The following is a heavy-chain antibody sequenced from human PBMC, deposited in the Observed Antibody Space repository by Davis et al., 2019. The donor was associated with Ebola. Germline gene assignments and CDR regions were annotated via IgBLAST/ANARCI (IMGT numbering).Heavy chain of an antibody. Sequence: SETLSLTCTVSGGSISSYYWSWIRQPPGKGLEWLGYIYYSGSTNYNPSLKSRVTISVDTSKNQFSLKLSSVTAADTAVYYCAREPNGDYDAFDIWGQGTMVTVSS. CDR3: AREPNGDYDAFDI. V-gene: IGHV4-59*01. J-gene: IGHJ3*02. CDR2: IYYSGST. D-gene: IGHD4-17*01. CDR1: GGSISSYY.